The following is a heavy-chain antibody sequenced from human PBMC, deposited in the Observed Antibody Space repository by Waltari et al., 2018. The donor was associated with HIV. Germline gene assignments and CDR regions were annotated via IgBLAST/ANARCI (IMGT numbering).Heavy chain of an antibody. D-gene: IGHD3-16*01. Sequence: EAHLVESGGGLVQPGGSLRLSCAVSGLTFRTNSMSWVRQAPGKGLECLANIKPDGSGKNHVDSVKGRFTISRDNAKNSLYLQMDSLRVEDTAVYYCATGWALDVWGQGTTVTVSS. V-gene: IGHV3-7*01. J-gene: IGHJ6*02. CDR3: ATGWALDV. CDR2: IKPDGSGK. CDR1: GLTFRTNS.